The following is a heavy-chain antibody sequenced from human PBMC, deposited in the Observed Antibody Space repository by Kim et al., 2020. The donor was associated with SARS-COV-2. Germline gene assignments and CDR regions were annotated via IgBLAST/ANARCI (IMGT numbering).Heavy chain of an antibody. D-gene: IGHD2-2*01. CDR3: AKVPLVVVPAATRFWYFEL. CDR1: GFTFSSYA. Sequence: GGSLRLSCAASGFTFSSYAMSWVRQAPGKGLEWVSAISGSGGSTYYADSVKGRFTITRENSKNTLYLQMTSLRAEDTAVYYCAKVPLVVVPAATRFWYFELWCPGTLVTVSS. V-gene: IGHV3-23*01. CDR2: ISGSGGST. J-gene: IGHJ2*01.